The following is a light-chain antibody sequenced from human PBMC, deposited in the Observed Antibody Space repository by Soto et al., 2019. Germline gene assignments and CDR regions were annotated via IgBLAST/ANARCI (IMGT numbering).Light chain of an antibody. CDR2: EVS. CDR3: SSYTSSRSVV. Sequence: QSALTQPASVSGSPGQSITISCTGTSSDVGGYNYVSWYQQHPGKAPKRMIYEVSNRPSGVSNRFSGSKSGNTASLTISGLQAKDEADYYCSSYTSSRSVVFGGGTKLPVL. CDR1: SSDVGGYNY. V-gene: IGLV2-14*01. J-gene: IGLJ2*01.